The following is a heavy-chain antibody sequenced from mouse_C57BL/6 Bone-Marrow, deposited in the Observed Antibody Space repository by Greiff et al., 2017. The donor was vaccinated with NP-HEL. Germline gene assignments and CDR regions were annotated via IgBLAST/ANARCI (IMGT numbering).Heavy chain of an antibody. CDR3: AKESQATFWFAY. Sequence: EVQLQQSGPVLVKPGASVKMSCKASGYTFTDYYMNWVKQSHGKSLEWIGVINPYNGGTSYNQKFKGKATLTVDKSSSTANVELNSLTSEDSAVYYCAKESQATFWFAYWGQGTLVTVSA. CDR2: INPYNGGT. D-gene: IGHD3-2*02. V-gene: IGHV1-19*01. CDR1: GYTFTDYY. J-gene: IGHJ3*01.